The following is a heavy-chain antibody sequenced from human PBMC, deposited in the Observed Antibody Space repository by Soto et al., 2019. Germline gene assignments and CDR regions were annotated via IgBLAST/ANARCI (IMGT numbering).Heavy chain of an antibody. V-gene: IGHV3-30-3*01. J-gene: IGHJ5*02. CDR1: GFTFSSYA. D-gene: IGHD1-26*01. CDR2: ISYDGSNK. Sequence: QVQLVESGGGVVQPGRSLRLSCAASGFTFSSYAMHWVRQAPGKGLEWVAVISYDGSNKYYAESVKGRFTISRDNSKNTLYLQMNSLRAEDTAVYYCARDGSRFTWFDPWGQGTLVIVSS. CDR3: ARDGSRFTWFDP.